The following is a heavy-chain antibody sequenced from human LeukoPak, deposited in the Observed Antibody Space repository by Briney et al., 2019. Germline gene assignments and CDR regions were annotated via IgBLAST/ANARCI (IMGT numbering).Heavy chain of an antibody. CDR2: IRSKANSYAT. V-gene: IGHV3-73*01. J-gene: IGHJ4*02. D-gene: IGHD1-26*01. CDR1: GFTFSGSA. Sequence: SGGSLRLSCAASGFTFSGSAMHWVRQASGKGLEWVGRIRSKANSYATAYAASVKGRFTISRDDSKNTAYLQMSSQKTEDTAVYYCTRLVGAGVDYWGQGTLVTVSS. CDR3: TRLVGAGVDY.